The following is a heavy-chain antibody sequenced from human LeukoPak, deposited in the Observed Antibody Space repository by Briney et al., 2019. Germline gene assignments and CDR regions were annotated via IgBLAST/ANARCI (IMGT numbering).Heavy chain of an antibody. CDR2: IYYSGST. CDR3: ARAFVWGSTGAFDI. J-gene: IGHJ3*02. CDR1: GGSISSGGYY. D-gene: IGHD3-16*01. V-gene: IGHV4-31*03. Sequence: SQTLSLTCTVSGGSISSGGYYWSWIRQHPGKGLEWIGYIYYSGSTYYNPSFKSRVTISVDTSKNQFSLKVSFVTAADTAVYYCARAFVWGSTGAFDIWGQGTTVTVSS.